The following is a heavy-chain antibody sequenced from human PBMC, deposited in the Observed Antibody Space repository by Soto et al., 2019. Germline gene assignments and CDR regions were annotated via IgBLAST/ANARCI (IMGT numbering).Heavy chain of an antibody. V-gene: IGHV4-59*01. Sequence: SETLSLTCTVSSGSISTYYWSWIRQPPGKGLEWIGYIYYSGNTKYNPSLKSRVTMSVDTSKSQFSLKLSSVTPADTAAYYCARGKFGELSPFDYWGQGRLVTVSS. D-gene: IGHD3-10*01. J-gene: IGHJ4*02. CDR1: SGSISTYY. CDR2: IYYSGNT. CDR3: ARGKFGELSPFDY.